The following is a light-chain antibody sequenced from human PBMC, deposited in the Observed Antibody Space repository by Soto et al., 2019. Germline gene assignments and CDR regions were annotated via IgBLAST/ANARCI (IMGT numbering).Light chain of an antibody. CDR3: EAWDDSLNGRV. J-gene: IGLJ2*01. V-gene: IGLV1-44*01. CDR2: TND. CDR1: SSNIGSNT. Sequence: QSVLTQPPSASGTPGQRVTISCSGSSSNIGSNTVNWYQQLPGTAPKLLIYTNDQRPSGVPDRFSGSKSGTSASLAISGLQSEDGADYYCEAWDDSLNGRVFGGGTKVTVL.